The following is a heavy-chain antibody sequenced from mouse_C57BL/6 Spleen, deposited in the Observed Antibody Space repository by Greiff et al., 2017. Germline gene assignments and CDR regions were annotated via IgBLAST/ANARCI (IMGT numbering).Heavy chain of an antibody. J-gene: IGHJ3*01. CDR1: GYSITSGYY. CDR3: ARAKDSWFAY. Sequence: EVQRVESGPGLVKPSQSLSLTCSVTGYSITSGYYWNWIRQFPGNKLEWMGYISYDGSNNYNPSLKNRISITRDTSKNQFFLKLISVTTEDTATYYCARAKDSWFAYWGQGTLVTVSA. CDR2: ISYDGSN. V-gene: IGHV3-6*01.